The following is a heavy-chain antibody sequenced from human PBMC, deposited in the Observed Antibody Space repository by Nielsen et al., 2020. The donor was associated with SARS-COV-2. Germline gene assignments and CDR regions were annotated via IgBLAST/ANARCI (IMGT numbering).Heavy chain of an antibody. J-gene: IGHJ4*02. Sequence: ASVKVSCKASGYIFTGYTIHWVRQAPGQRLEWMGWINAGNGNTKYSQKFQGRVTITRDTSANTAYMELTSLISEDTAVYYCAKVRADSNSWFFDYWGQGTLVTVSS. CDR3: AKVRADSNSWFFDY. V-gene: IGHV1-3*01. D-gene: IGHD6-13*01. CDR2: INAGNGNT. CDR1: GYIFTGYT.